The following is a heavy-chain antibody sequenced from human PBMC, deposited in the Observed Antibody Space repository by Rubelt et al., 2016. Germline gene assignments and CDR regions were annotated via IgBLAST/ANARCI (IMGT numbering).Heavy chain of an antibody. V-gene: IGHV3-33*06. Sequence: QVQLVESGGGVVQPGRSLRLSCAASGFTFSSYAMHWVRQAPGKGLEWVAVIWYDGSNKYYADSVKGRFTISRENSKKTLYLQMNSLRAEDTAVYYCAKDGGHATSSGMDVWGKGTTVTVSS. CDR3: AKDGGHATSSGMDV. CDR1: GFTFSSYA. D-gene: IGHD3-16*01. CDR2: IWYDGSNK. J-gene: IGHJ6*04.